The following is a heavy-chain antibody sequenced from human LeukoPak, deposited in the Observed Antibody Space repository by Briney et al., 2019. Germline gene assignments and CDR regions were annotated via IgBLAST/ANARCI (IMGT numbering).Heavy chain of an antibody. V-gene: IGHV4-4*07. J-gene: IGHJ6*02. D-gene: IGHD4-17*01. CDR1: VGSISSYY. Sequence: PSETLSLTCTVSVGSISSYYWSWIRQPAGKGLEWIGRIYTSGSTNYNPSLKSRVTMSVDTSKNQFSLKLSSVTAADTAVYYCARDLDYGDYAYYYYGMDVWGQGTTVTVSS. CDR2: IYTSGST. CDR3: ARDLDYGDYAYYYYGMDV.